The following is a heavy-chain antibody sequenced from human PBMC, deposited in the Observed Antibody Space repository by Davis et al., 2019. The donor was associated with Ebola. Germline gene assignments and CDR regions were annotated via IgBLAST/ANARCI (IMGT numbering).Heavy chain of an antibody. CDR3: ARGFTFGGVIALYYFDY. CDR1: GYTFISYA. CDR2: INAGNGNT. J-gene: IGHJ4*02. V-gene: IGHV1-3*01. D-gene: IGHD3-16*02. Sequence: AASVKVSCKASGYTFISYAMHWVRQAPGQRLEWMGWINAGNGNTKYSQKFQGRVTITRDTSASTAYMELSSLRSEDTAVYYCARGFTFGGVIALYYFDYWGQGTLVTVSS.